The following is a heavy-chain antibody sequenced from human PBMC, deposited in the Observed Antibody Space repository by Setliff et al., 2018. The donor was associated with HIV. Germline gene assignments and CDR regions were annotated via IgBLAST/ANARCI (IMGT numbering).Heavy chain of an antibody. V-gene: IGHV5-51*01. CDR1: AYSFPNNW. CDR2: IYPENSDA. J-gene: IGHJ3*02. D-gene: IGHD3-3*01. Sequence: GESLKISCKGAAYSFPNNWIGWVRQMSGKGLEWMGFIYPENSDARYSPSFEGQVTISADNSNTTAYLQWSSLKASDTAMYFCARLSQRIRIFGVINRGEEFDIWGQGTMVTVSS. CDR3: ARLSQRIRIFGVINRGEEFDI.